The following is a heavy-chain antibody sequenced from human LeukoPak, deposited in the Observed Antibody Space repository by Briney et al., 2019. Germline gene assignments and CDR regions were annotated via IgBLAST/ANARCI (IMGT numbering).Heavy chain of an antibody. V-gene: IGHV3-9*01. Sequence: GGSLRLSCAASGFTFDDYAMHWVRQAPGKGLEWVSGISWNSGSIGYADSVKGRFTISRDNAKNSLYLQMNSLRADDTALYYCAKDRRQVTMVQGVIITAAFDIWGQGTMVTVSS. CDR2: ISWNSGSI. J-gene: IGHJ3*02. D-gene: IGHD3-10*01. CDR3: AKDRRQVTMVQGVIITAAFDI. CDR1: GFTFDDYA.